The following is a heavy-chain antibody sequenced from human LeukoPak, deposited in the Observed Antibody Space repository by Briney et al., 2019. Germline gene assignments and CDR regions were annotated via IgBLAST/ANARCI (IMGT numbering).Heavy chain of an antibody. CDR2: IIPIFGTV. Sequence: SVKVSCKASGGTFSSYAISWVRQAPGQGLEWMGGIIPIFGTVNYAQKFQGRVTITADESTSTAYMELSSLRSEDTAVYYCAREREIVVVPAAISNTYYYYYYMDVWGKGTTVTISS. D-gene: IGHD2-2*01. CDR1: GGTFSSYA. J-gene: IGHJ6*03. V-gene: IGHV1-69*13. CDR3: AREREIVVVPAAISNTYYYYYYMDV.